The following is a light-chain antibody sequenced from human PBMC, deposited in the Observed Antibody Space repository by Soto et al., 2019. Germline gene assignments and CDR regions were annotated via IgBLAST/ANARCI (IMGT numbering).Light chain of an antibody. CDR3: QQYVTSSPRT. J-gene: IGKJ1*01. CDR1: HTISSSY. V-gene: IGKV3-20*01. Sequence: EIGLTQSPGTLSLSPGERATLSFMAIHTISSSYLAWYQQKPGQAPRLLMYGISRRATGIPDRFSGSGSGTDFTLTITRLEPEDFAVYYCQQYVTSSPRTFGQGTKVDI. CDR2: GIS.